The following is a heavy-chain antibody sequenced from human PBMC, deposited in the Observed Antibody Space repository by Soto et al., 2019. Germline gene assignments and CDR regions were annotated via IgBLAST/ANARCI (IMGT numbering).Heavy chain of an antibody. CDR2: INGDGSVA. CDR1: PITYSFYW. J-gene: IGHJ4*02. Sequence: WLTLRLSGVPSPITYSFYWMHCVRQVPGKGLVWVSRINGDGSVAHYADSVTGRFTISRDNGENTLHLQMGSMRAEHAALYYGARRDATDGDPGLWDQGALVTVSS. CDR3: ARRDATDGDPGL. V-gene: IGHV3-74*01. D-gene: IGHD2-15*01.